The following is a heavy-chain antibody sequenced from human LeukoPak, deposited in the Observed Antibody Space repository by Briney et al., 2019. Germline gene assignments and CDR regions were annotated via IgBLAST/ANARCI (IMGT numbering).Heavy chain of an antibody. V-gene: IGHV3-23*01. D-gene: IGHD5-24*01. J-gene: IGHJ4*02. CDR3: AKSGYNRFDY. Sequence: GSLRLCCAASGFTFSSSAMRWVRQAPGKGLEWVSSISGSGSGGSTYYADSVKGRFTISRDNSKNTLYLQMNSLRAEDTAVYYCAKSGYNRFDYWGQGTLVTVSS. CDR1: GFTFSSSA. CDR2: ISGSGSGGST.